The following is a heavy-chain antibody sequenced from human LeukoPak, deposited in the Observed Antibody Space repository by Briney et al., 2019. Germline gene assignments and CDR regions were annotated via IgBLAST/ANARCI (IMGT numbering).Heavy chain of an antibody. D-gene: IGHD4-11*01. CDR2: IYYSGST. Sequence: PAETLSLTCTGSGGSISSYSWNWVRQPPGRGLEWIGYIYYSGSTNYNPSLKSRVTISVDTSRNQFSLKLSSVTTADTAVYYCARDTGSYYYYFGMDVWGQGTTVTASS. CDR1: GGSISSYS. J-gene: IGHJ6*02. V-gene: IGHV4-59*13. CDR3: ARDTGSYYYYFGMDV.